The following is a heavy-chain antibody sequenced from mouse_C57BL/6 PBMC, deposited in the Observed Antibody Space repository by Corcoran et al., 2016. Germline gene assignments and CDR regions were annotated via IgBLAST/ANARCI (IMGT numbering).Heavy chain of an antibody. D-gene: IGHD2-4*01. CDR1: GYSFTSYY. CDR2: IYPGSGNT. V-gene: IGHV1-66*01. Sequence: QVHLEQSGPELVEPGASEKIPCKASGYSFTSYYIHWVKQRHGRGLEGMGWIYPGSGNTKYNEKFKGKDTLTADTSSSTAYMQLISITSEDSAVYSCARYDYDGVYYFDYWGQGTTLTVSS. J-gene: IGHJ2*01. CDR3: ARYDYDGVYYFDY.